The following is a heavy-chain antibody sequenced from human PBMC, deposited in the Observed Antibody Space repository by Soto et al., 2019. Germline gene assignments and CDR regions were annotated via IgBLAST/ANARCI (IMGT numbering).Heavy chain of an antibody. J-gene: IGHJ4*02. D-gene: IGHD3-22*01. CDR3: ARDYYDSSGYYALFDY. V-gene: IGHV1-69*13. CDR1: GGTFSSYA. CDR2: IIPIFGTV. Sequence: ASVKVSCKASGGTFSSYAISWVRQAPGQGLEWMGGIIPIFGTVNYAQKFQGRVTITADEFTSTAYMELSSLRSEDTVVYYCARDYYDSSGYYALFDYWGQGTLVTVSS.